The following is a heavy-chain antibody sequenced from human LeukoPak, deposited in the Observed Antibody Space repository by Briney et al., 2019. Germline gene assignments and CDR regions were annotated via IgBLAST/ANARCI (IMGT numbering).Heavy chain of an antibody. J-gene: IGHJ4*02. V-gene: IGHV4-59*01. CDR3: ARDANGYNPFDY. CDR1: GGSISSYY. Sequence: PSETLSLACTVSGGSISSYYWSWIRQPPGKGLEWIGHIYYSGNTKYNPSLKSRVSISVDTSKNQFSLKLSSVTAADTAVYYCARDANGYNPFDYRGQGTLVTVS. D-gene: IGHD5-24*01. CDR2: IYYSGNT.